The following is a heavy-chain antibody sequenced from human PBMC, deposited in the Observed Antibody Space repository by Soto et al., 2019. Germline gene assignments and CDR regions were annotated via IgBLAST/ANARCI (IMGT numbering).Heavy chain of an antibody. CDR1: GFTFSGFY. CDR2: IKPNTDDT. J-gene: IGHJ6*04. Sequence: WASVKVSCKPSGFTFSGFYLHWVRQAPGQGLEWMGWIKPNTDDTGYAQKFQGRVTLTWDTSSSAGYLDLSRLRSDDTAVYYCARCPYSLEGDGQHYSYGMDLWGIGKTVTVSS. D-gene: IGHD2-15*01. V-gene: IGHV1-2*02. CDR3: ARCPYSLEGDGQHYSYGMDL.